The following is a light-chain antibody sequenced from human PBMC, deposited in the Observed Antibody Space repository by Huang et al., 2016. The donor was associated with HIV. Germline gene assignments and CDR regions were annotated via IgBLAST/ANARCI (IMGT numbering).Light chain of an antibody. Sequence: DIQMTQSPSSLSTFIGDKVTITCQASQDIGNYLNWHQQRPGKAPKLLIYDASRLETGVTSRFSGVGSGTTFTFTITNLRPEDVATYYCQQYDGLPYTFGQGTLIEI. V-gene: IGKV1-33*01. J-gene: IGKJ2*01. CDR3: QQYDGLPYT. CDR1: QDIGNY. CDR2: DAS.